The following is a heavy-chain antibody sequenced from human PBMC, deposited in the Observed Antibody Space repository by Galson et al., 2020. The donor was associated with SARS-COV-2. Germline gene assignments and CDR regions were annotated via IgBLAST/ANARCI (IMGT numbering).Heavy chain of an antibody. V-gene: IGHV1-8*01. Sequence: ASVKVSCKASRYTFTSYDISWVRQATGQGLEWVGWMNPDSGNTGYAQKFQGRVTMTRNTPISTAYMELSSLRSEDTAVYYCARGAPYCGSDTCYTNYYGMDVWGQGTTVTVSS. CDR1: RYTFTSYD. CDR3: ARGAPYCGSDTCYTNYYGMDV. CDR2: MNPDSGNT. D-gene: IGHD2-15*01. J-gene: IGHJ6*02.